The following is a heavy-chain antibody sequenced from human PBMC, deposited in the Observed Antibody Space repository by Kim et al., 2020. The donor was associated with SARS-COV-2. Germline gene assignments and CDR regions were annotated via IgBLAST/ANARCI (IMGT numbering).Heavy chain of an antibody. J-gene: IGHJ4*02. D-gene: IGHD3-22*01. Sequence: ASVKVSCKASGYSFTSYGIHWVRQAPGQRPEWMGWINTGDGNTKYSQKVQGRVTITRDTSASTAYMELSRLRSEDTAVYYCARGLRGYDSSGGYYWGQGTLVTVSS. V-gene: IGHV1-3*04. CDR2: INTGDGNT. CDR1: GYSFTSYG. CDR3: ARGLRGYDSSGGYY.